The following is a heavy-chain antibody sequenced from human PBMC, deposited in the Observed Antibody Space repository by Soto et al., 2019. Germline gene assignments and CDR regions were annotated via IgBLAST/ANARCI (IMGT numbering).Heavy chain of an antibody. CDR2: IYHSGST. Sequence: QLQLQESGSGLVKPSQTLSLTCAVSGGSISSGGYSWSWIRQPPGKGLEWIGYIYHSGSTYYNPSLKSRVPISVDRSKNQFSLKLSSVTAADTAVYYCARAPRITMVRGVIYWFDPWGQGTLVTVSS. J-gene: IGHJ5*02. CDR1: GGSISSGGYS. V-gene: IGHV4-30-2*01. D-gene: IGHD3-10*01. CDR3: ARAPRITMVRGVIYWFDP.